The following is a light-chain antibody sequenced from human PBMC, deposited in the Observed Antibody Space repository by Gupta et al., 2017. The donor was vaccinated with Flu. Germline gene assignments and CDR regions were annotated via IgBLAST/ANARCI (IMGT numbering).Light chain of an antibody. Sequence: SITISCTGTSSDVGGYNSVSWYQQHPDKAPKLMIYEVSNRPSGVSNRFSGSKSGNTASLTISGLQAEDEADYYCSSYTTSSTLVFGGGTKLTVL. V-gene: IGLV2-14*01. CDR2: EVS. J-gene: IGLJ3*02. CDR1: SSDVGGYNS. CDR3: SSYTTSSTLV.